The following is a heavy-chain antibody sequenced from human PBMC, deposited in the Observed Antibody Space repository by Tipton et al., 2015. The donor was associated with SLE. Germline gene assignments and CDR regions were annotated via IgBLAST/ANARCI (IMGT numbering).Heavy chain of an antibody. CDR2: INPNSGGT. J-gene: IGHJ6*02. Sequence: QSGAEVKKPGASVKVSCKASGYTFTGYYMHWVRQAPGQGLEWMGRINPNSGGTNYAQKFQGRVTMTRDTSISTAYMELSRLRSDGTAVYYCARVECSSTNCRTRPYYYYGMDVWGQGTTVTVSS. CDR3: ARVECSSTNCRTRPYYYYGMDV. V-gene: IGHV1-2*06. D-gene: IGHD2-2*01. CDR1: GYTFTGYY.